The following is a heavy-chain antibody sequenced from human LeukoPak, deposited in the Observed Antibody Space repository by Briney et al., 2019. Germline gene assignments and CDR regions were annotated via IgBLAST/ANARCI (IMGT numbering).Heavy chain of an antibody. CDR1: GFTFSNAW. CDR3: TTDSHYYDSSGYFLYYFDY. D-gene: IGHD3-22*01. CDR2: IKSKTDGGTT. J-gene: IGHJ4*02. V-gene: IGHV3-15*01. Sequence: GGSLRLSCAASGFTFSNAWMSWVRRAPGKGLEWVGRIKSKTDGGTTDYAAPVKGRFTISRDDSKNTLYLQMNSLKTEDTAVCYCTTDSHYYDSSGYFLYYFDYWGQGTLVTVSS.